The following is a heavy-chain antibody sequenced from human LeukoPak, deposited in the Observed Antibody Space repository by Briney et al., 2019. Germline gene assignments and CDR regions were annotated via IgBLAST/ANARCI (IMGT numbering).Heavy chain of an antibody. CDR3: ARDSVFWSGYYTYDY. Sequence: ASVKVSCKASGYIFTTYGISWVRQAPGQGLEWMGWISAYNGNTNYAQKLQGRVTMTTDTSTSTAYMELRSLRSDDTAVYYCARDSVFWSGYYTYDYWGQGTLVTVSS. J-gene: IGHJ4*02. V-gene: IGHV1-18*01. CDR2: ISAYNGNT. CDR1: GYIFTTYG. D-gene: IGHD3-3*01.